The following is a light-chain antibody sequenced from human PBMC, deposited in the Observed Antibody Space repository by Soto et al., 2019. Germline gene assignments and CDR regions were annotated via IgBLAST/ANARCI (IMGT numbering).Light chain of an antibody. Sequence: LVLTHSPGTLSFSPLEISTLSVRCSESLRGSHLAWYQQKPGQAPRLLMYGASSRATGIPDRFSGSGSGTDFTLTISRLEPEDFAVYYCQKYSTTRGKFGQGTKVDIK. CDR2: GAS. CDR3: QKYSTTRGK. CDR1: ESLRGSH. J-gene: IGKJ1*01. V-gene: IGKV3-20*01.